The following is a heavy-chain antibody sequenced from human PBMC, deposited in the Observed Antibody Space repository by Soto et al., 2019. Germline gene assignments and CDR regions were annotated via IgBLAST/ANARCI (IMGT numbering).Heavy chain of an antibody. D-gene: IGHD2-21*02. CDR3: AKEATVVVPAPFHY. Sequence: EVQLLESGGGLVQSGGSLRLSCAASGFTFSSYAMSWVRQAPGKGLEWVSAIGGSGGRTHYADSVKGRFTISRDNFKKTLYLQVNSLRAEDTAVYYCAKEATVVVPAPFHYWGQGTLVTVSS. J-gene: IGHJ4*02. V-gene: IGHV3-23*01. CDR2: IGGSGGRT. CDR1: GFTFSSYA.